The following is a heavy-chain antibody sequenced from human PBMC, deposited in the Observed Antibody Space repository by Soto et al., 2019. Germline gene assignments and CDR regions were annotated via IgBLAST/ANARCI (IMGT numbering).Heavy chain of an antibody. Sequence: PGGSLRLSCAASGFTFSSYGMNWVRQFPGKGLEGVAVISYDGNNKSYADSVKGRFTISRDNSKNTLYLQMNSLRAEDTAVYFCASISGRYYDSSGYSGIFDYWGQGALVTVSS. V-gene: IGHV3-30*03. D-gene: IGHD3-22*01. CDR1: GFTFSSYG. CDR3: ASISGRYYDSSGYSGIFDY. CDR2: ISYDGNNK. J-gene: IGHJ4*02.